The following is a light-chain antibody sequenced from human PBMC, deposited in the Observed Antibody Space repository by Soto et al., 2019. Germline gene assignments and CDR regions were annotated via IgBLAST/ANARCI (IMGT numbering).Light chain of an antibody. CDR2: GNN. Sequence: QSVLTQPPSVSGAPGQRVTISCSGSSSNIGAEYDVHWYQQRPGTAPKLLIFGNNNRPSGVPDRFSGSKSGTSASLAITGLQADDEGDYYCQSYDSTLSARYVFGTGTKLTVL. V-gene: IGLV1-40*01. J-gene: IGLJ1*01. CDR1: SSNIGAEYD. CDR3: QSYDSTLSARYV.